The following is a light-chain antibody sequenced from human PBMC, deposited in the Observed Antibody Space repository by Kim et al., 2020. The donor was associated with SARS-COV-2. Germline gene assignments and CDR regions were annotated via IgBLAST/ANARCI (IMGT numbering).Light chain of an antibody. J-gene: IGLJ3*02. V-gene: IGLV3-19*01. CDR2: GKN. Sequence: ALGQTVRSTCQGDSLRNYYARWYQQRPGQAPVLVIYGKNNRPSGIPDRFSGSNSGNTASLPITGAQAEDEADYYCNSRDSSGNHLVFGGGTKLTVL. CDR3: NSRDSSGNHLV. CDR1: SLRNYY.